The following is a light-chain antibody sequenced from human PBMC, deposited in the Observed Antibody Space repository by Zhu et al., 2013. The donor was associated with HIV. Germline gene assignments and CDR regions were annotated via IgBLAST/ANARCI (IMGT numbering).Light chain of an antibody. J-gene: IGKJ5*01. Sequence: EIVLMQSPGTLSLSPGERVTISCRASESVSSNLAWYQQKPGQAPRLLIYGASSRATGIPARFSGSGSGTEFTLSISSLQSEDFALYFCQQSHNWPPMTFGQGTRLEIK. CDR2: GAS. CDR1: ESVSSN. V-gene: IGKV3-15*01. CDR3: QQSHNWPPMT.